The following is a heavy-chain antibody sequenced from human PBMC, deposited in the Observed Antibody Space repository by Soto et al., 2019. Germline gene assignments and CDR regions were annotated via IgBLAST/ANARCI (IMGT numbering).Heavy chain of an antibody. CDR2: INPSGGST. Sequence: ASVKVSCKASGYTFTSYDINWVRQATGQGLEWMGIINPSGGSTSYAQKFQGRVTMTRDTSTSTVYMELSSLRSEDTAVYYCARVRRSSGYYYGYWGQGTPVTVSS. J-gene: IGHJ4*02. V-gene: IGHV1-46*01. CDR1: GYTFTSYD. D-gene: IGHD3-22*01. CDR3: ARVRRSSGYYYGY.